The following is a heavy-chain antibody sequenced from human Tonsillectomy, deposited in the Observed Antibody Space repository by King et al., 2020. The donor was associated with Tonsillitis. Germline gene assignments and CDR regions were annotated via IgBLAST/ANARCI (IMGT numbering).Heavy chain of an antibody. D-gene: IGHD3-22*01. CDR1: GFTFSSYS. Sequence: EVQLVESGGGLVQPGGYLRLSCAASGFTFSSYSMNWVRQAPGKGLEWVSYISSSSSTIYYADSVKGRFAISRDNAKNSLYLQMNSLRDEDTAVYYCGGSSGYYGRGYFQHWGQGTLVTVSS. CDR2: ISSSSSTI. CDR3: GGSSGYYGRGYFQH. V-gene: IGHV3-48*02. J-gene: IGHJ1*01.